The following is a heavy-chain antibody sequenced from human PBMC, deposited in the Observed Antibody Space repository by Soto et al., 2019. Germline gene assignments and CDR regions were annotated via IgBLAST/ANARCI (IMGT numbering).Heavy chain of an antibody. V-gene: IGHV1-24*01. CDR1: GYTLTELS. CDR2: FDPEDGET. CDR3: ATGPRWRKNYYYYYGMDV. D-gene: IGHD2-15*01. Sequence: ASVKVSCKVSGYTLTELSMHWVRQAHGKGLERMRGFDPEDGETIYAQKFQGRVTMTEDTSTDTAYRELSSLRSEYTAVYYFATGPRWRKNYYYYYGMDVWGQGTTVTVSS. J-gene: IGHJ6*02.